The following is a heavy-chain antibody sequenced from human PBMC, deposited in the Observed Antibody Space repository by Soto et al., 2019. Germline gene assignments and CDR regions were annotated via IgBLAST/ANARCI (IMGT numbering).Heavy chain of an antibody. Sequence: QVQLVQSGAEVKKPGASVKVSCKASGYTFTSYGISWVRQAPGQGLEWMGWISAYTGNTNYAQKLQGSVTMTTDTSTSTAYMELRSVTSDDTAVYYWARVKRSSYHNWFDPCGQGTLVTVSS. J-gene: IGHJ5*02. CDR2: ISAYTGNT. V-gene: IGHV1-18*01. CDR3: ARVKRSSYHNWFDP. D-gene: IGHD3-3*01. CDR1: GYTFTSYG.